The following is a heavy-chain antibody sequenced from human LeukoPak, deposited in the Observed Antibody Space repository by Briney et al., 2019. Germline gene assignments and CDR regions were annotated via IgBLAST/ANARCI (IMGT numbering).Heavy chain of an antibody. V-gene: IGHV3-11*01. J-gene: IGHJ3*02. CDR3: ASRHGYSYGYRATIEAFDI. CDR2: ISSSGSTI. D-gene: IGHD5-18*01. Sequence: PGGSLRLSCAASGFTFSDYYMSWIRQAPGKGLEWVSYISSSGSTIYYADSVKGRFTISRDNSKNTLYLQMNSLRAEDTAVYYCASRHGYSYGYRATIEAFDIWGQGTMVTVSS. CDR1: GFTFSDYY.